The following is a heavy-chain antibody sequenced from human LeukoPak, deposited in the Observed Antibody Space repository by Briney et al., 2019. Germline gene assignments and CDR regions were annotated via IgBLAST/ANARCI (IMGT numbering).Heavy chain of an antibody. J-gene: IGHJ6*03. CDR3: AKDTAGAAGPGYYMDV. D-gene: IGHD6-19*01. CDR1: GFTFDDYA. V-gene: IGHV3-43*02. Sequence: GGSLRLSCAASGFTFDDYAMHWVRQAPGKGLEWVSLISGDVGSTYYVDSVKGRFTISRDNSKDSLYLQMNSLRTEDTALYYCAKDTAGAAGPGYYMDVWGKGTTVTVSS. CDR2: ISGDVGST.